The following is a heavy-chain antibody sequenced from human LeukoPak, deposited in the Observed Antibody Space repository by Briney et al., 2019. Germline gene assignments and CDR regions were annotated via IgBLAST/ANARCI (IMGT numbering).Heavy chain of an antibody. CDR3: ARDQGSLTRSWYTGY. D-gene: IGHD6-13*01. V-gene: IGHV1-2*02. CDR1: GYTVTVYH. CDR2: INPYSGDT. Sequence: ASVKVSCKASGYTVTVYHIHWGRQPPGQGLEWMWRINPYSGDTNFAQKFQGRVTMTRDTSITTAYMDLSSLTPDDTAVYFCARDQGSLTRSWYTGYWGQGTQVTVSS. J-gene: IGHJ4*02.